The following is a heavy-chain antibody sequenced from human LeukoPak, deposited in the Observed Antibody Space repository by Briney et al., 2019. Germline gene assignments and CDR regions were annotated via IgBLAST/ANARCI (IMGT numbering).Heavy chain of an antibody. D-gene: IGHD1-26*01. J-gene: IGHJ4*02. V-gene: IGHV3-7*01. Sequence: PGGALTLSFVASGFTFTNSWMAWVRQAPGKGRGWGANIKQDGSTKHYADSLKGRFTISRDNPKNSLYLQMNSLRADDTAVYYCARDTDGSLDYWGQGILVTVAS. CDR1: GFTFTNSW. CDR3: ARDTDGSLDY. CDR2: IKQDGSTK.